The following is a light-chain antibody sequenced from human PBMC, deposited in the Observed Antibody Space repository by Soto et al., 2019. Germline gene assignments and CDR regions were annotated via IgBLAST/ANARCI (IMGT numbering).Light chain of an antibody. CDR3: SSHTSSSPYV. J-gene: IGLJ1*01. CDR2: DVS. CDR1: SSDVGGYNY. Sequence: QSVLTQPASVSGSPGQSITVSCTGTSSDVGGYNYVSWYQQHPGKAPKLMIYDVSYRPSGVSNRFSGSKSGNTASLTISGLQAEDEADYYCSSHTSSSPYVFGTGTKVTVL. V-gene: IGLV2-14*01.